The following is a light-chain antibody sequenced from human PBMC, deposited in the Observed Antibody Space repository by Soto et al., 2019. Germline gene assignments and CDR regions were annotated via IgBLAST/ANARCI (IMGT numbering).Light chain of an antibody. CDR2: DAS. CDR3: QQRPNWPLT. J-gene: IGKJ4*01. CDR1: QSISIH. Sequence: EIVLTQSPATLSLSPGERATLSCRASQSISIHLAWYQQKPGQAPRLLIYDASNRATGIPVRFSGSGSGTDFTLTINSLEPEDFAVYYCQQRPNWPLTFGGGTKVENK. V-gene: IGKV3-11*01.